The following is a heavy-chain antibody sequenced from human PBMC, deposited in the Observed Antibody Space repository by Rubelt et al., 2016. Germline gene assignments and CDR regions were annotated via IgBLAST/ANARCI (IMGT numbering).Heavy chain of an antibody. V-gene: IGHV3-21*06. Sequence: EVQLVESGGGLVKPGGSLRLSCAASGFSFNTYSMNWVRQAPGKGLEWVSSIGSRGSHIYYADSVRGRFTISRDNAKDSLYLQMNSLRAEDTAVYYCGRVGSGGTATDLLDYWGQGTLVTVSS. J-gene: IGHJ4*02. CDR3: GRVGSGGTATDLLDY. CDR2: IGSRGSHI. CDR1: GFSFNTYS. D-gene: IGHD5-18*01.